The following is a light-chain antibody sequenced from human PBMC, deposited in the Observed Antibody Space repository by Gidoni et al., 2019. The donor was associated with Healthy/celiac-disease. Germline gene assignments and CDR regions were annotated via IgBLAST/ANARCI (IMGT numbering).Light chain of an antibody. CDR2: EVS. J-gene: IGLJ2*01. V-gene: IGLV2-14*01. CDR1: SSDVGGYNY. CDR3: SSYTSSSTLEVV. Sequence: QSALTQPASVSGSPGPSITISCTGTSSDVGGYNYVTWYQQHPGKAPKLMIYEVSNRPSGVSNRFSGSKSGNTASLTISRLQAEDEADYYCSSYTSSSTLEVVFGGGTKLTVL.